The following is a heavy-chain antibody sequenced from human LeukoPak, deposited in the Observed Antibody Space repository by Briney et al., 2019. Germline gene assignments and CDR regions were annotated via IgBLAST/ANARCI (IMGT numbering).Heavy chain of an antibody. CDR2: MNPNSGNT. Sequence: ASVKVSCKASGYTFTSYDINWVRQATGQGLEWMGWMNPNSGNTGYVQKFQGRVTMTRNTSISTAYMELSSLRSEDTAVYYCARGGRGGSSWYSHYYYGMDVWAKGPRSPSP. CDR1: GYTFTSYD. J-gene: IGHJ6*02. CDR3: ARGGRGGSSWYSHYYYGMDV. D-gene: IGHD6-13*01. V-gene: IGHV1-8*01.